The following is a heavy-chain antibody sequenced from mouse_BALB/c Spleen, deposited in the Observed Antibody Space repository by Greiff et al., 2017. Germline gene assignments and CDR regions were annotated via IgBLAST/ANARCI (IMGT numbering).Heavy chain of an antibody. CDR2: IRSGSSTI. CDR1: GLTFSSFG. J-gene: IGHJ3*01. V-gene: IGHV5-17*02. D-gene: IGHD1-1*01. Sequence: EVQLVESGGGLVQPGGSRKLSCAASGLTFSSFGMHWVRQAPEKGLEWVAYIRSGSSTIYYADTLKGRFTISRDNPTNTLFLQMTSLRSEETALYYCARGGVYYRAWFAYWGQGTLVTVSA. CDR3: ARGGVYYRAWFAY.